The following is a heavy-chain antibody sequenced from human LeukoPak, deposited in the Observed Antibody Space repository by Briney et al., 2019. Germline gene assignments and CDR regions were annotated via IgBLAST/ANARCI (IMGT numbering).Heavy chain of an antibody. CDR1: GYTCISNY. D-gene: IGHD3-10*01. Sequence: GASVKVSCKASGYTCISNYMHWVRHAPGEGLEWMGWINPNSGGTNYAQKFQGRDTMTRDTSISTAYMELSRLRSEDTAVYYCARVKEAGTKGRLDAFDIWGQGTMVTVSS. V-gene: IGHV1-2*02. CDR2: INPNSGGT. CDR3: ARVKEAGTKGRLDAFDI. J-gene: IGHJ3*02.